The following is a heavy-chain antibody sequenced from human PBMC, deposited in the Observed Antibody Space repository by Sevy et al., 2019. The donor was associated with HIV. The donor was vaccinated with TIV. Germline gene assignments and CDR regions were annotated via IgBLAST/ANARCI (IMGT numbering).Heavy chain of an antibody. CDR1: GGSISSSSYY. J-gene: IGHJ4*02. D-gene: IGHD3-10*01. CDR2: IDYSGST. Sequence: SETLSLTCTVSGGSISSSSYYWGWIRQPPGKGLEGIGSIDYSGSTYYNPYLKGRVTISVHTSKNQFSLKLSSVTAADTAVYYCARLVRGVTVGYFDYWGQGTLVTVS. CDR3: ARLVRGVTVGYFDY. V-gene: IGHV4-39*01.